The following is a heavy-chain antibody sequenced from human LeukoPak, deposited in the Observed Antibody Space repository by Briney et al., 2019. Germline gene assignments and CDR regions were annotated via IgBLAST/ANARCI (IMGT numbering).Heavy chain of an antibody. CDR3: ATTLGSGWKFDY. CDR1: GFTFSSYG. D-gene: IGHD6-19*01. J-gene: IGHJ4*02. V-gene: IGHV3-30*03. CDR2: ISYDGSNK. Sequence: PGRSLRLSCAASGFTFSSYGMHWVRQAPGKGLEWVAVISYDGSNKYYADSVKGRFTISRDSSKNTLYLQMNSLRAEDTAVYYCATTLGSGWKFDYWGQGTLVTVSS.